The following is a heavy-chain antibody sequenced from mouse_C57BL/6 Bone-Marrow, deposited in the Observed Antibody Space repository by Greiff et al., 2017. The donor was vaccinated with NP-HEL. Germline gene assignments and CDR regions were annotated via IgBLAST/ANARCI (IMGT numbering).Heavy chain of an antibody. CDR2: ISDGGSYT. J-gene: IGHJ1*03. CDR1: GFTFSSYA. Sequence: EVQLVESGGGLVKPGGSLKLSCAASGFTFSSYAISWVRPTPEKRLEWVATISDGGSYTYYPDNVKGRFTISRDNAKNNLYLQMSHLKSEDTAMYYCARDGRDGYFDVWGTGTTVTVSS. D-gene: IGHD3-3*01. CDR3: ARDGRDGYFDV. V-gene: IGHV5-4*01.